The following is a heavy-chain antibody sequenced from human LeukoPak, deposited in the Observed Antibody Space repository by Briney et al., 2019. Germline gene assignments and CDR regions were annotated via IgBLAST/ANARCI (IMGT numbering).Heavy chain of an antibody. Sequence: ASVKVSCKASGYTFTGYYIHWVRQAPGQGLEWMGCINPNSGGTNCAQKFQGWVTMTRDTSVSTAYMDLSRLRSNDTAVYYCARDMGNFGGNSVDAFDIWGQGTMVTVS. CDR3: ARDMGNFGGNSVDAFDI. CDR1: GYTFTGYY. D-gene: IGHD4-23*01. J-gene: IGHJ3*02. CDR2: INPNSGGT. V-gene: IGHV1-2*04.